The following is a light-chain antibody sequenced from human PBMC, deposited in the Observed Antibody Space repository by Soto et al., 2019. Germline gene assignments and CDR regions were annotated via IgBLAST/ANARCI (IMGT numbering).Light chain of an antibody. V-gene: IGLV4-69*01. Sequence: QPVLTQSPSASASLGASVKLTCTLSSGHSSYAIAWHQQQPGKGPRYLMMVNSDGSHTKGDGVPDRFSGSTSGAERYLTISSLQSEDEADYYCQAWGTGIRVFGGGTKLTVL. CDR3: QAWGTGIRV. CDR2: VNSDGSH. CDR1: SGHSSYA. J-gene: IGLJ3*02.